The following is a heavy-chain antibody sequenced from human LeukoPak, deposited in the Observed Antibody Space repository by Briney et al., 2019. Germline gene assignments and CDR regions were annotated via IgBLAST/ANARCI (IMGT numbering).Heavy chain of an antibody. CDR2: VYYSGST. V-gene: IGHV4-39*01. CDR1: GDSISSSSYY. Sequence: PSETLSLTCTVSGDSISSSSYYWGWIRQPPGKGLEWIGNVYYSGSTYYNPSLKSRVTISVDTSKNQFSLRVTSVTAADTAVYYCARGRRFLEWLSWFDPWGQGTLVTVSS. J-gene: IGHJ5*02. CDR3: ARGRRFLEWLSWFDP. D-gene: IGHD3-3*01.